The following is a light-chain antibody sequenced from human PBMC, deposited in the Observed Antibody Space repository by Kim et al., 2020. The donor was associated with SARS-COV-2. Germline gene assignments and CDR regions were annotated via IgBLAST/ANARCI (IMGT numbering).Light chain of an antibody. V-gene: IGLV3-1*01. CDR1: KLGDKY. Sequence: SVSPGQTASIPCSGDKLGDKYACWYQQKPGQSPVLVIYQDSKRPTGIPERFSGSNSGNTATLTISGTQAMDEADYYCQAWDSSIVVFGGGTQLTVL. J-gene: IGLJ2*01. CDR2: QDS. CDR3: QAWDSSIVV.